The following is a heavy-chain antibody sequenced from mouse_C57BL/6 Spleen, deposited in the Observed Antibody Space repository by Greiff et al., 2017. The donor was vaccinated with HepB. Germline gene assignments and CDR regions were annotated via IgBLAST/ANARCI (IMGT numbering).Heavy chain of an antibody. Sequence: EVQRVESGPGLVKPSQSLSLTCSVTGYSITSGYYWNWIRQFPGNKLEWMGYISYDGSNNYNPSLKNRISITRDTSKNQFFLKLNSVTTEDTATYYCARDYDYDYDGDQAWFAYWGQGTLVTVSA. CDR3: ARDYDYDYDGDQAWFAY. J-gene: IGHJ3*01. CDR2: ISYDGSN. V-gene: IGHV3-6*01. D-gene: IGHD2-4*01. CDR1: GYSITSGYY.